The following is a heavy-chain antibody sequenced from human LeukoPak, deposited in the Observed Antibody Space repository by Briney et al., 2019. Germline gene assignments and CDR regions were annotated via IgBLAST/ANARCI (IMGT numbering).Heavy chain of an antibody. CDR2: ISSSSSSTI. Sequence: GGSLRLSCAASGFTFSSYSMNWVRQAPGKGLEWVSYISSSSSSTIYYADSVKGRFTISRDNAKNSLYLQMNSLRDEDTAVYYCARDVVVPAADYYYYYGMDVWGQGTTVTVSS. D-gene: IGHD2-2*01. V-gene: IGHV3-48*02. CDR1: GFTFSSYS. CDR3: ARDVVVPAADYYYYYGMDV. J-gene: IGHJ6*02.